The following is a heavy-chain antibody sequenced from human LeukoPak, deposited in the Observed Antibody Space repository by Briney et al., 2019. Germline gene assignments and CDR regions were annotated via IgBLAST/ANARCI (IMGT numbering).Heavy chain of an antibody. V-gene: IGHV4-34*01. Sequence: SETLSLTCAVYGGSFSGYYWSWIRQPPGKGLEWVGEINHSGSTNNNPSPKSRVTISVDTSKNQFSLKQSSVTAADTAVYYCARRHYYGSASYCIDYWGQGTLVTVSS. CDR1: GGSFSGYY. CDR3: ARRHYYGSASYCIDY. J-gene: IGHJ4*02. CDR2: INHSGST. D-gene: IGHD3-10*01.